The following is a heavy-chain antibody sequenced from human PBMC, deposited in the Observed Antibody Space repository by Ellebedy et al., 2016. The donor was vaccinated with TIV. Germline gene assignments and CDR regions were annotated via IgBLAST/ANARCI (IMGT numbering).Heavy chain of an antibody. CDR3: AATKGLQYTEQYFHL. CDR1: GDTFTFHF. J-gene: IGHJ1*01. CDR2: IIPFSATA. Sequence: SVKVSCXASGDTFTFHFVHWLRHAPGQGLQWMGGIIPFSATADYAQTFLGRITMTADESTTTVYLELTTLTDDDTAVYYCAATKGLQYTEQYFHLWGQGTQLTVSS. V-gene: IGHV1-69*13. D-gene: IGHD5-24*01.